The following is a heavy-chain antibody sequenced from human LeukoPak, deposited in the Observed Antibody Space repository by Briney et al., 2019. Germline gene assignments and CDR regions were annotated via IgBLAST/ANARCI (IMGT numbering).Heavy chain of an antibody. J-gene: IGHJ4*02. CDR3: AKDRYYYDSSGYYYGGYFDY. CDR2: ISGSGGST. D-gene: IGHD3-22*01. CDR1: GFTFSSYA. V-gene: IGHV3-23*01. Sequence: PGGSLRLSCAASGFTFSSYAMSWVRQAPGKGLEWVSAISGSGGSTYHADSVKGRFTISRDNSKNTLYLQMNSLRAEDTAVYYCAKDRYYYDSSGYYYGGYFDYWGQGTLVTVSS.